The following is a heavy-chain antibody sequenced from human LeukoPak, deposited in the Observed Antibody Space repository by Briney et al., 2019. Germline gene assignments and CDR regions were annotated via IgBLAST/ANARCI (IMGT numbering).Heavy chain of an antibody. D-gene: IGHD2-21*01. CDR2: ISAYNGNT. Sequence: GASVKVSCKASGYTFTSYGISWVRQAPGQGLEWMGWISAYNGNTNYAQKLQGRVTMTTDTSTSTAYMELRSLRSDDTAVYYCARDWWLGNTELWWYFDYWGQGTLVTVSS. CDR3: ARDWWLGNTELWWYFDY. CDR1: GYTFTSYG. J-gene: IGHJ4*02. V-gene: IGHV1-18*01.